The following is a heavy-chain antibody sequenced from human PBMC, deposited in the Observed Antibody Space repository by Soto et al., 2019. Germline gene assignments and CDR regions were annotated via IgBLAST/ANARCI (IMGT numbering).Heavy chain of an antibody. J-gene: IGHJ4*02. CDR2: ISAYNGNT. V-gene: IGHV1-18*01. CDR3: ARDDYGDYGLDY. D-gene: IGHD4-17*01. CDR1: GGTFSSYA. Sequence: ASVKVSCKASGGTFSSYAISWVRQAPGQGLEWMGWISAYNGNTNYAQKLQGRVTMTTDTSTSTAYMELRSLRSDDTAVYYCARDDYGDYGLDYWGQGTLVTVSS.